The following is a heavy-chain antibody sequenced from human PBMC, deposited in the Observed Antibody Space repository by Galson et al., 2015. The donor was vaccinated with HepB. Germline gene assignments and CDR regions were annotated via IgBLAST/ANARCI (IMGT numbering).Heavy chain of an antibody. Sequence: SLRLSCAASGFTFSSYSMNWVRQAPGKGLEWVSSISSSSSYIYYADSVKGRFTISRDNAKNSLYLQMNSLRAEDTAVYYCAREGGGLLYYFDYWGQGTLVTVSS. CDR1: GFTFSSYS. CDR3: AREGGGLLYYFDY. J-gene: IGHJ4*02. D-gene: IGHD1-26*01. CDR2: ISSSSSYI. V-gene: IGHV3-21*01.